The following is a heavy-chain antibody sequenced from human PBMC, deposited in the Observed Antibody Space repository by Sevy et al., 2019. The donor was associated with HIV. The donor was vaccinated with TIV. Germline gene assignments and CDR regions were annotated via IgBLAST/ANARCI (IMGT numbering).Heavy chain of an antibody. Sequence: GGSLRLSCAASGFTLDDYAMHWVRQAPGKGLEWVSGISWNSGSIGYAYSVKGRFTISRDNAKNSLYLKMHSLRAEDTALYYCAKATGVGRPYYFDYWGQGTLVTVSS. CDR2: ISWNSGSI. CDR3: AKATGVGRPYYFDY. V-gene: IGHV3-9*01. J-gene: IGHJ4*02. D-gene: IGHD1-26*01. CDR1: GFTLDDYA.